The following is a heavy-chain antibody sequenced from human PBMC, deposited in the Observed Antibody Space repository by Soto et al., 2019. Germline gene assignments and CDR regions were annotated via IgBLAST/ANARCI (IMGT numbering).Heavy chain of an antibody. J-gene: IGHJ3*02. CDR1: GYSFTSYW. CDR3: ASSIVGATLNDAFDI. Sequence: GESLKISCKGSGYSFTSYWIGWVRQMPGKGLEWMGIIYPGDSDTRYSPSFQGQVTISADKSISTAYLQWSSLKASDTAMYYCASSIVGATLNDAFDIWGQGTMVTVSS. CDR2: IYPGDSDT. V-gene: IGHV5-51*01. D-gene: IGHD1-26*01.